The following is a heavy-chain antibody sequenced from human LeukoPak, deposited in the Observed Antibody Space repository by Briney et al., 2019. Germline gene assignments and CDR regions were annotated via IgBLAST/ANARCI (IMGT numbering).Heavy chain of an antibody. CDR2: ISSSSSYA. J-gene: IGHJ4*02. V-gene: IGHV3-11*05. CDR1: GFSFSDYY. CDR3: ARVKYSSGWYTFDY. D-gene: IGHD6-19*01. Sequence: GGSLRLSCAASGFSFSDYYMGWIRQAPGKGLEWVSYISSSSSYANYADSMKGRFTISRDNARNSLYLQMDSLRAEDTAVFYCARVKYSSGWYTFDYWGQGTLLTVSS.